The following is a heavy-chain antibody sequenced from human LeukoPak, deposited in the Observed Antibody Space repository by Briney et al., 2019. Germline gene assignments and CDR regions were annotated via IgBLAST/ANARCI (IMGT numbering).Heavy chain of an antibody. J-gene: IGHJ6*02. D-gene: IGHD3/OR15-3a*01. CDR2: IRPDGSAV. V-gene: IGHV3-7*01. CDR1: GFTTNQHA. CDR3: ARFGLPYSIDL. Sequence: PGGSLRLSCIASGFTTNQHAMSWVRQAPVKGLEWVASIRPDGSAVLYVDSVKGRFTFSRDNAKNSLDLQMNSLRAEDTAVYYCARFGLPYSIDLWGQGTMVTVSS.